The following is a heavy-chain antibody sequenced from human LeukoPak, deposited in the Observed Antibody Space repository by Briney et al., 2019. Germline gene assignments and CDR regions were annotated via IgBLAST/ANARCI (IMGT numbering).Heavy chain of an antibody. J-gene: IGHJ6*03. CDR1: GGTFSSYA. V-gene: IGHV1-69*13. Sequence: ASVKVSCKASGGTFSSYAFSWVRQAPGQGLGWMGGIIPMFGITNYAQNFQGRVTITADESTSTAYMELSSLRSDDTAVYYCARERRAVTNYYYYYYMDVWGKGTTVTISS. D-gene: IGHD4-11*01. CDR2: IIPMFGIT. CDR3: ARERRAVTNYYYYYYMDV.